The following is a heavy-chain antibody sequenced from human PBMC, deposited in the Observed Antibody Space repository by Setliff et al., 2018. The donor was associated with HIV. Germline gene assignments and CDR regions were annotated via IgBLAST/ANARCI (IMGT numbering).Heavy chain of an antibody. V-gene: IGHV5-51*01. J-gene: IGHJ3*01. Sequence: PGESLKISCQGSGYSFTSYWIGWVRQMPGKGLEWMGLIHPIDSDVRYNPSFEGQVTISADKSTSTAYLQWTGLKASDTAMYYCARIGDTSGYYFYIFDLWGQGTMVTVSS. CDR2: IHPIDSDV. D-gene: IGHD3-22*01. CDR1: GYSFTSYW. CDR3: ARIGDTSGYYFYIFDL.